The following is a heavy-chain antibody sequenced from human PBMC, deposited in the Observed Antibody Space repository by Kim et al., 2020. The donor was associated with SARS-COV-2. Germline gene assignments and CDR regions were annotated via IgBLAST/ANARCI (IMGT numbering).Heavy chain of an antibody. J-gene: IGHJ6*03. V-gene: IGHV6-1*01. CDR1: GDSVSSNSAA. Sequence: SQTLSLTCAISGDSVSSNSAAWNWIRQSPSRGLEWLGRTYYRSKWYNDYAVSVKSRITINPDTSKNQFSLQLNSVTPEDTAVYYCARDLPYYDKLSGYYYYYYMDVWGKGTTVTVS. CDR2: TYYRSKWYN. CDR3: ARDLPYYDKLSGYYYYYYMDV. D-gene: IGHD3-22*01.